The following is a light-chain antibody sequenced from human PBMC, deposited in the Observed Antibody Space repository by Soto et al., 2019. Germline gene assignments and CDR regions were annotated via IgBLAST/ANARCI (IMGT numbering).Light chain of an antibody. V-gene: IGKV1-33*01. CDR2: DAS. CDR1: HDITSY. CDR3: QKCDCLPI. J-gene: IGKJ3*01. Sequence: DIQMTQSPSSLSASVRDRVTITCQASHDITSYLNWYQHKPGKAPKPLIYDASILEVGVPSRFSGGGSGTDFIFTISSLQPEDGATYYCQKCDCLPIFGPGTTVDLK.